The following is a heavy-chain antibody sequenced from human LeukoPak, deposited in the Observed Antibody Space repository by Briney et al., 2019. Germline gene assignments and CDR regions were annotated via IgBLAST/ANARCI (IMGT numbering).Heavy chain of an antibody. Sequence: GGSLRLSCAPSGFTFSSYWMSWVRQAPGKGLEWVANIKQDGSEKYYVDSVKGRFTISRDNAKNSLYLQMNSLRAEDTAVYYCARDRAVVPKWGCWFDPWGQGTLVTVSS. D-gene: IGHD4-23*01. V-gene: IGHV3-7*01. CDR2: IKQDGSEK. CDR1: GFTFSSYW. CDR3: ARDRAVVPKWGCWFDP. J-gene: IGHJ5*02.